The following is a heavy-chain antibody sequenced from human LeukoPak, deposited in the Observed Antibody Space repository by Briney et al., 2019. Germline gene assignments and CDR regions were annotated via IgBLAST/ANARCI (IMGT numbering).Heavy chain of an antibody. CDR1: GYTFTGYY. D-gene: IGHD3-22*01. CDR3: ARDSRQYYYDSSGYYYPYYFDY. Sequence: SVKVSCKASGYTFTGYYMHWVRQAPGQGLEWMGGIIPIFGTANYAQKFQGRVTITTDESTSTAYMELSSLRSEDTAVYYCARDSRQYYYDSSGYYYPYYFDYWGQGTLVTVSS. J-gene: IGHJ4*02. CDR2: IIPIFGTA. V-gene: IGHV1-69*05.